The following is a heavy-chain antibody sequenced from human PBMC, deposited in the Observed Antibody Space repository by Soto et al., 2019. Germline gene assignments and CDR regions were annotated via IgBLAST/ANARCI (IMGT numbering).Heavy chain of an antibody. V-gene: IGHV3-11*01. Sequence: GGSLRLSCAASGFTFSDYYMSWIRQAPGKGLEWVSYISSSGSTIYYADSVKGRFTVSRDNAKNSLYLQMNSLRAEDTAVYYCASSIAAAGPFDYWGQGTLVTVSS. CDR2: ISSSGSTI. CDR3: ASSIAAAGPFDY. D-gene: IGHD6-13*01. J-gene: IGHJ4*02. CDR1: GFTFSDYY.